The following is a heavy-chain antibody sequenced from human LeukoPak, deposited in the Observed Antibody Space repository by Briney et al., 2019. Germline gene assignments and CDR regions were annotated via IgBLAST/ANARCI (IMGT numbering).Heavy chain of an antibody. D-gene: IGHD4-17*01. J-gene: IGHJ6*02. Sequence: PSETLSLTCTVSSGSISSRNHYWGWIRQPPGKGLEWIGSIYYTGSTYYNPSLKSRLTISVDTSKNQFSLKLSSVTAADTAVYYCARQGTVTTYYYYYYGMDVWGQGTTVTVSS. V-gene: IGHV4-39*01. CDR1: SGSISSRNHY. CDR2: IYYTGST. CDR3: ARQGTVTTYYYYYYGMDV.